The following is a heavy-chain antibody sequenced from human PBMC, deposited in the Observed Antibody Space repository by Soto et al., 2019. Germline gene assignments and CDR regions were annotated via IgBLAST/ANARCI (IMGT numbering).Heavy chain of an antibody. CDR2: ISSSSSTI. J-gene: IGHJ4*02. Sequence: GGSLRLSCAASGFTFSSYSMNWVRQAPGKGLEWVSYISSSSSTIYYADSVKGRFTISRDNAKNSLYLQMNSLRAEDTAVYYCARSREGFGELLFDYWGQGTLVTVSS. CDR3: ARSREGFGELLFDY. D-gene: IGHD3-10*01. V-gene: IGHV3-48*01. CDR1: GFTFSSYS.